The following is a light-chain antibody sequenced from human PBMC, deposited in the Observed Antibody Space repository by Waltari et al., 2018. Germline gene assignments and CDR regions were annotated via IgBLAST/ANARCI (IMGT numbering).Light chain of an antibody. CDR1: QNVGHQ. CDR3: QQRDSWPLT. V-gene: IGKV3-11*01. Sequence: ELLLTQSPATLSLSPGERAALSCRASQNVGHQLAWYQQRPGQPSRLLIDDVSNRASGVPARFSGSGSGTDFTLTISSLEPEDSAVYYCQQRDSWPLTFGGGTKVEIK. J-gene: IGKJ4*01. CDR2: DVS.